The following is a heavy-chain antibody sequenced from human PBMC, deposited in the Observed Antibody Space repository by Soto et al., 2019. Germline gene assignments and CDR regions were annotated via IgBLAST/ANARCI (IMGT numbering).Heavy chain of an antibody. CDR1: GYSIISGNY. D-gene: IGHD2-2*01. CDR2: LYHIGST. V-gene: IGHV4-38-2*01. CDR3: RSSTSCYDESCVDV. Sequence: TSETLSLTCAVSGYSIISGNYLAWIRHPPGRGLEWIGSLYHIGSTHYNTSLKSRVTISVDTSKNHFSLELSSVTAADTAIYYCRSSTSCYDESCVDVWGQGTMVTVSS. J-gene: IGHJ6*02.